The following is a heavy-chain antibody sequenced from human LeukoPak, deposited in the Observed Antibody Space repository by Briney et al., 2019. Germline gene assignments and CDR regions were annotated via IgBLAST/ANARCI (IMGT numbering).Heavy chain of an antibody. CDR3: AAGYSYGTNLDY. CDR1: GFTFGNYW. Sequence: GGSLRLSCAASGFTFGNYWMSWVRQARGKGLEWVANIKQDGSEKYFVDSVKGRFTISRDNAKNSLYLQMNSLRVEDTAIYYCAAGYSYGTNLDYWGQGTLVTVSS. V-gene: IGHV3-7*01. D-gene: IGHD5-18*01. J-gene: IGHJ4*02. CDR2: IKQDGSEK.